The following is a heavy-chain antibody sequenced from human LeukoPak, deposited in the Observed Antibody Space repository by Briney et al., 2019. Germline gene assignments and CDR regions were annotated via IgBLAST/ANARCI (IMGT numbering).Heavy chain of an antibody. CDR1: GDSVSSNSAA. J-gene: IGHJ4*02. D-gene: IGHD2-15*01. Sequence: SQTLSLTCAISGDSVSSNSAAWNWIRQSPSRGLEWLGKTYYRSKWHNDYAVSVKSRLTINPDTSKNQFSLKLSSVTAADTAVYYCASEVKGVVAHWGQGTLVTVSS. CDR3: ASEVKGVVAH. V-gene: IGHV6-1*01. CDR2: TYYRSKWHN.